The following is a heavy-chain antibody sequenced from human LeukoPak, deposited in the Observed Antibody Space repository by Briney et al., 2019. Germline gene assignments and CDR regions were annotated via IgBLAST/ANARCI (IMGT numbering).Heavy chain of an antibody. Sequence: PGGSLRLSCAASGFTFSNYWMHWVRQAPGKGLVWVSRLDSDGSGTTYADSVKGRFTISRDNAKNTLYLLMDSLRAEDTAVYYCVKDRTGTYTLDYWGQGTLVTVSS. J-gene: IGHJ4*02. D-gene: IGHD3-10*01. CDR1: GFTFSNYW. CDR2: LDSDGSGT. V-gene: IGHV3-74*01. CDR3: VKDRTGTYTLDY.